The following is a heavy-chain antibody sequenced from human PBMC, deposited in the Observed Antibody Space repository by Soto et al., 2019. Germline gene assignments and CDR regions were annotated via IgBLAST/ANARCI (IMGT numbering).Heavy chain of an antibody. CDR2: ISYDGSNK. CDR1: GFTFSSYG. Sequence: GGSLRLSCAASGFTFSSYGMHWVRQAPGKGLEWVAVISYDGSNKYYADSVKGRFTISRDNSKNTLYLQMNSLRAEDTAVYYCAKGKYRPRHSSGCHFDYWGQGTLVTVSP. CDR3: AKGKYRPRHSSGCHFDY. J-gene: IGHJ4*02. D-gene: IGHD6-19*01. V-gene: IGHV3-30*18.